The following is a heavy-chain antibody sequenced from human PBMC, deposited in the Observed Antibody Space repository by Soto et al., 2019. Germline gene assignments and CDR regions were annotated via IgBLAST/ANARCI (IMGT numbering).Heavy chain of an antibody. J-gene: IGHJ4*02. CDR1: GFTFSSYG. Sequence: QVQLVESGGGVVQPGRSLRLSCAASGFTFSSYGMHWVRQAPGKGLEWVAVIWYDGSNKYYADSVKGRFTISRDNSKNTLYLQMNSLRAEDTAVYYCARDAVDPIAAAIDHWGQGTLVTVSS. CDR2: IWYDGSNK. V-gene: IGHV3-33*01. CDR3: ARDAVDPIAAAIDH. D-gene: IGHD6-13*01.